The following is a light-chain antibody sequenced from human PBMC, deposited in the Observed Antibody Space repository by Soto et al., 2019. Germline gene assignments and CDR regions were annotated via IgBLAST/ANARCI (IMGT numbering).Light chain of an antibody. Sequence: DIQMTQSPSSLSASVGDRVTITCRASQHISNYLNWYQQKPGKAPKLLIYAASSLQSGVPSRFSGSGSGTDFTLTISSLQPEDFATYYCQQSYSMYTFGQGTKLEIK. J-gene: IGKJ2*01. CDR3: QQSYSMYT. V-gene: IGKV1-39*01. CDR1: QHISNY. CDR2: AAS.